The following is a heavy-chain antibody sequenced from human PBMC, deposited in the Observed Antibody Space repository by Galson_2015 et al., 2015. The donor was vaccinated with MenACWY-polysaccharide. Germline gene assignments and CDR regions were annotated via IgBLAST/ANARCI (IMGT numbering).Heavy chain of an antibody. CDR3: ARERWFRGLSCDQ. D-gene: IGHD3-10*01. CDR1: GFTFSSFW. J-gene: IGHJ4*02. Sequence: SLRLSCAASGFTFSSFWMSWVRQAPGKGLEWVASIKQDGSEKYPVDSVKGRFTISRDNAENSLFLQMNSLRAEDTAVYYCARERWFRGLSCDQWGQGTLVTVSS. V-gene: IGHV3-7*01. CDR2: IKQDGSEK.